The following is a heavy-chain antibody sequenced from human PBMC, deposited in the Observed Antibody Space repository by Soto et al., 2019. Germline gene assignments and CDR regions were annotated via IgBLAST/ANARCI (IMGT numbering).Heavy chain of an antibody. Sequence: GGSLRLSCAASGFSVGGNHFTWVRQAPGKGLEWVAVIHTSGDTYYADSVQGRFTISRDNSKNTVYLQMNSLRVGDMAMYFCARGVNDDSWGQGTLVTVSS. CDR3: ARGVNDDS. CDR2: IHTSGDT. V-gene: IGHV3-53*01. J-gene: IGHJ4*02. D-gene: IGHD2-8*01. CDR1: GFSVGGNH.